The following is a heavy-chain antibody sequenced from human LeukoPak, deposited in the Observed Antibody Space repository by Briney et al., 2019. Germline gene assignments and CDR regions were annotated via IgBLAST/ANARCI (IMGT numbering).Heavy chain of an antibody. CDR1: GFTFSSYA. CDR3: AKAYCGSTSCPHNY. Sequence: GGSLRLSCAASGFTFSSYAMSWVRRAPGKGLEWVSAISGSGGSTYYADSVKGRFTISRDNSKNTLYLQMNSLRAEDTAVYYCAKAYCGSTSCPHNYWGQGTLVTVSS. CDR2: ISGSGGST. J-gene: IGHJ4*02. V-gene: IGHV3-23*01. D-gene: IGHD2-2*01.